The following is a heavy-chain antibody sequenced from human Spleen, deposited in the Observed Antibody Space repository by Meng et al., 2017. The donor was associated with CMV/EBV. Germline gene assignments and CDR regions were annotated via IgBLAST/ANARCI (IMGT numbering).Heavy chain of an antibody. J-gene: IGHJ4*02. CDR1: GGTFSSYA. Sequence: SVKVSCKASGGTFSSYAISWVRQAPGQGLEWMGGIIPILGIANYAQKFQGRVTITADKSTSTAYMELSSLRSEDTAVYYCARGPRRTGVGVYFDYWGQGTLVTVSS. CDR3: ARGPRRTGVGVYFDY. CDR2: IIPILGIA. V-gene: IGHV1-69*10. D-gene: IGHD3/OR15-3a*01.